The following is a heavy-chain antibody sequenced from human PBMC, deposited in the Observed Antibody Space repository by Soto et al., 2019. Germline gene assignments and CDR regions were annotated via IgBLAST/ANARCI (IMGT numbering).Heavy chain of an antibody. CDR2: ISGSGGST. J-gene: IGHJ4*02. V-gene: IGHV3-23*01. Sequence: EVQLLESGGGLVQPGGSLRLSCAASGFTFSSYAMSWVRQAPGKGLEWVSAISGSGGSTYYTDSVKGRFTISRDNSKNTLYLQMNSLRAVDTAVYYCAKASGWFGEIDYWGQGTLVTVSS. D-gene: IGHD3-10*01. CDR1: GFTFSSYA. CDR3: AKASGWFGEIDY.